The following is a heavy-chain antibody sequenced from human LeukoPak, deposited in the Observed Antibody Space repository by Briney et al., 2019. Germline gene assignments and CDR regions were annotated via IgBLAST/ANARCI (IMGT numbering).Heavy chain of an antibody. D-gene: IGHD2/OR15-2a*01. Sequence: GGSLRLSYAASGFTFSTYAMHWVRQAPGKGLEYVSSISSNGGTTYYANSVKGRLTISRDNSKNTLFLQMGSLRVEDMAVCYCARGANSGLDYWGQGTLVTVSS. CDR3: ARGANSGLDY. V-gene: IGHV3-64*01. J-gene: IGHJ4*02. CDR1: GFTFSTYA. CDR2: ISSNGGTT.